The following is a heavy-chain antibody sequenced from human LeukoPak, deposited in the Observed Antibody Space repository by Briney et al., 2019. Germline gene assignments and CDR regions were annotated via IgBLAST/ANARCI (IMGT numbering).Heavy chain of an antibody. D-gene: IGHD4-23*01. J-gene: IGHJ4*02. Sequence: GGSLRLSCAASGFTFSSYAMSWVRQAPGKGLEWVSAISGSGGSTYYADSVKGRFTISRDNSKNTLYLQMNSLRAEDTAVYYCAKGPSSYGGNPLDYWGQGTLVTVSS. CDR2: ISGSGGST. CDR1: GFTFSSYA. V-gene: IGHV3-23*01. CDR3: AKGPSSYGGNPLDY.